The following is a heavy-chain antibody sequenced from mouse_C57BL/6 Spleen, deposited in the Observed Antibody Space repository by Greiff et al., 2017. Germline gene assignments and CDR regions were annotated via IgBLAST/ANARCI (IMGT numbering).Heavy chain of an antibody. D-gene: IGHD1-1*01. J-gene: IGHJ3*01. V-gene: IGHV14-4*01. CDR1: GYNFKDDY. CDR3: STKLRTYAD. CDR2: IDPENGDT. Sequence: VQLQQSGAELVRPGASVKLSCTASGYNFKDDYMHWVKQRPEQGLEWIGCIDPENGDTEYAAKFQGKATITADTSSNTAYLQLSSLTSDDTAVYYCSTKLRTYADWGQGTLVTVSA.